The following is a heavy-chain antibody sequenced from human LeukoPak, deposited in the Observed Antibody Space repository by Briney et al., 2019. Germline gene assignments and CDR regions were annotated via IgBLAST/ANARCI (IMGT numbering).Heavy chain of an antibody. D-gene: IGHD3-10*01. CDR3: ARDPGSDAFDI. V-gene: IGHV3-7*01. J-gene: IGHJ3*02. Sequence: GGSLRLSFAASGFTFSNAWMTWVRQAPGKGLEWVANIKQDGSEKYYVDSVKGRFTISRDNAKNSLYLQMNSLRAEDTAVYYCARDPGSDAFDIWGQGTMVTVSS. CDR1: GFTFSNAW. CDR2: IKQDGSEK.